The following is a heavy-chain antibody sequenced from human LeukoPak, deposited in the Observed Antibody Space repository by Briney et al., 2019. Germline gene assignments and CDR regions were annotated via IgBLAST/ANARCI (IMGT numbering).Heavy chain of an antibody. D-gene: IGHD6-6*01. J-gene: IGHJ4*02. V-gene: IGHV1-2*02. CDR2: INPNSGGT. Sequence: ASVKVSCKASGYTFTGYYMHWVRQAPGQGLEWMGWINPNSGGTNYAQKFQGRVTMTRDTSISTAYMELSRLRSDDTAVYYCARTYSSSSIGVDYWGQGTLVTVSS. CDR3: ARTYSSSSIGVDY. CDR1: GYTFTGYY.